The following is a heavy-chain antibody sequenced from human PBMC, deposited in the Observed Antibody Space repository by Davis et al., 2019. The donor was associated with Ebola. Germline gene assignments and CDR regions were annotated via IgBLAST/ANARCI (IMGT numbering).Heavy chain of an antibody. Sequence: GESLKIPCAASGFTFSSYAMHWVRQAPGKGLEWVAVISYDGSNKYYADSVKGRFTISRDNSKNTLYLQMNSLRAEDTAVYYCAREVYFDYWGQGTLVTVSS. J-gene: IGHJ4*02. CDR3: AREVYFDY. V-gene: IGHV3-30-3*01. CDR2: ISYDGSNK. CDR1: GFTFSSYA.